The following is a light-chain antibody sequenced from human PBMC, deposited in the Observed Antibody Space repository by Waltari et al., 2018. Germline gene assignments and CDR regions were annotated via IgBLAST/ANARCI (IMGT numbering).Light chain of an antibody. CDR2: GAS. Sequence: EIVLTQSPGTLSLSPGERATLSCRASRSFSSSSLAWYQQKPGQAPRLLIHGASSRATGIPDRFSGSGSGTDCTLTISRLEPEDFAVYYCQQYGSSLLTFGGGTKVEIK. CDR1: RSFSSSS. CDR3: QQYGSSLLT. J-gene: IGKJ4*01. V-gene: IGKV3-20*01.